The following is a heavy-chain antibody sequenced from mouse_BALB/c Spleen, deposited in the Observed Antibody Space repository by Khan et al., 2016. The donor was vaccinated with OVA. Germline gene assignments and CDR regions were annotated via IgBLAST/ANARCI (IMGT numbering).Heavy chain of an antibody. J-gene: IGHJ4*01. CDR2: ISYSGST. D-gene: IGHD2-3*01. CDR3: ARDGSRYNYAMDY. CDR1: GYSITSDYA. Sequence: EVQLLESGPGLVKPSQSLSLTCTVTGYSITSDYAWNWIRQFPGNKLEWMGYISYSGSTNYNPALTSRISITRDTSKNQFFLQLNSVTTEDTATYYCARDGSRYNYAMDYWGQGTSVTVAS. V-gene: IGHV3-2*02.